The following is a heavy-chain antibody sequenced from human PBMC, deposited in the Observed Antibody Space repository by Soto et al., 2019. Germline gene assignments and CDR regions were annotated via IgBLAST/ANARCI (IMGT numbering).Heavy chain of an antibody. D-gene: IGHD1-7*01. V-gene: IGHV1-69*13. CDR2: IIPIFGTA. Sequence: SVNVSCQASGGTFSSYAISWVRQAPGQGLEWMGGIIPIFGTANYAQKFQGRVTITADESTSTAYMELSSLRSEDTAVYYCAKGAGTTYGMDVWGQGTTVTVSS. CDR3: AKGAGTTYGMDV. CDR1: GGTFSSYA. J-gene: IGHJ6*02.